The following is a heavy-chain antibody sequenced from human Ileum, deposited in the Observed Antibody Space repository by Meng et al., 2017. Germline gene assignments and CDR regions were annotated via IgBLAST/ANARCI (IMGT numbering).Heavy chain of an antibody. D-gene: IGHD5-18*01. Sequence: GESLKIPLYGLGFTFGDSAMSWFRQAPGKGLELLGFIRTKSSGGTTDYAESVKGRFIISRDDSASIAYLQMSSLKTEDTAVYYCGREVRNTALTYWGQGTLVTVSS. V-gene: IGHV3-49*03. CDR3: GREVRNTALTY. CDR1: GFTFGDSA. J-gene: IGHJ4*02. CDR2: IRTKSSGGTT.